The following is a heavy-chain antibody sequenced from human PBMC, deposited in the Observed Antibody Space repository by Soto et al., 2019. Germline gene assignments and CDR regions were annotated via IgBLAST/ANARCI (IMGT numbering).Heavy chain of an antibody. V-gene: IGHV4-59*01. J-gene: IGHJ5*02. CDR2: VYYSGST. Sequence: PSETLSLTCTVSGAPMSAFYWSWVRQPPGKGLEWIGHVYYSGSTNYNPSLKSRVTISLDTSKNQFSLNLTSVTAADTAMYYCARRRDGYTGVWFDPWGQGTLVTVS. CDR1: GAPMSAFY. CDR3: ARRRDGYTGVWFDP. D-gene: IGHD5-12*01.